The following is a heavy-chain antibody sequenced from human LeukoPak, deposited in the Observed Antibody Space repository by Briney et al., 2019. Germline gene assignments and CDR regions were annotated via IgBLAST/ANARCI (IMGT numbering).Heavy chain of an antibody. D-gene: IGHD5-18*01. CDR3: ARGQTAMVPNDY. CDR2: INSDGSST. CDR1: GFTFSSYG. J-gene: IGHJ4*02. Sequence: GSLRLSCAASGFTFSSYGMHWVRQAPGKGLVWVSRINSDGSSTSYADSVKGRFTISRDNAKNTLYLQMNSLRAEDTAVYYCARGQTAMVPNDYWGQGTLVTVSS. V-gene: IGHV3-74*01.